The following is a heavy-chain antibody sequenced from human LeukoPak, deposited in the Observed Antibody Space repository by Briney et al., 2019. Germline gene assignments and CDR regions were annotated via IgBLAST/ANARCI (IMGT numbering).Heavy chain of an antibody. D-gene: IGHD1-26*01. CDR2: ISTSGNII. CDR1: GFTFSGYY. V-gene: IGHV3-11*01. Sequence: GGSLRLSCAASGFTFSGYYMCWIRQAPGKGLEWVSYISTSGNIIYYADSVKGRFTISRDNAKNSLYLQMSSLRAEDTAIYYCARPYYSGNYYYYGMDVWGQGTTVTVSS. J-gene: IGHJ6*02. CDR3: ARPYYSGNYYYYGMDV.